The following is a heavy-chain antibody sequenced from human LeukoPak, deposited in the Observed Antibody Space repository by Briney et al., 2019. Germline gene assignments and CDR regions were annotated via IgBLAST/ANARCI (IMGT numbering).Heavy chain of an antibody. J-gene: IGHJ3*02. CDR1: GLTFRSYA. V-gene: IGHV3-30-3*01. CDR3: ARAVSGGWQHHDAFDS. CDR2: ISYDGSNK. D-gene: IGHD6-19*01. Sequence: GRSQRLSCAASGLTFRSYAMLWVRQAPGKGLEWVAVISYDGSNKYYADSVKGRFTTSRNNSKNTLYLQMNSLRAEDTAVYYCARAVSGGWQHHDAFDSWGQGTMVTVSS.